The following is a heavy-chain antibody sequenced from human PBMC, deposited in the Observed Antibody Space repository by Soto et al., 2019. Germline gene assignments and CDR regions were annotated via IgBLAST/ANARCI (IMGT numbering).Heavy chain of an antibody. Sequence: ASVKVSCKASGYTFTSYGISWVRQAPGQGLEWMGWISAYNGNTNYAQKLQGRVTMTTDTSTSTAYMELRSLRSDDTAVYYCARDGVLRFLEWLSTKNWFDPWGQETLVTVAS. CDR1: GYTFTSYG. V-gene: IGHV1-18*01. J-gene: IGHJ5*02. D-gene: IGHD3-3*01. CDR3: ARDGVLRFLEWLSTKNWFDP. CDR2: ISAYNGNT.